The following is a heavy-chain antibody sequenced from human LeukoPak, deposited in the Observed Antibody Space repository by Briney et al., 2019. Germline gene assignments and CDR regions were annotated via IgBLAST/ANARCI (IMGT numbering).Heavy chain of an antibody. CDR2: ISAYNGYT. CDR1: GYTFTSCG. CDR3: ARGADYGDHKLCFDY. J-gene: IGHJ4*02. D-gene: IGHD4-17*01. Sequence: ASVKVSCKASGYTFTSCGISWVRQAPGHGLEWMGWISAYNGYTNYAQKLQGRVTMTTDTSTSTAYMELRSLRSDDTAVYYCARGADYGDHKLCFDYWGQGTLVTVSS. V-gene: IGHV1-18*01.